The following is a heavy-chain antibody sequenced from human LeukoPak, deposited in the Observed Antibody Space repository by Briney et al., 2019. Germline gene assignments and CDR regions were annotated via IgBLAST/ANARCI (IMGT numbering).Heavy chain of an antibody. Sequence: GGCLRPSCAPSGFTLSNYWMHWVRQAPGKGLVWVSRINSDGNSTRYADSVKGRFTITRDNAKNTLYLQMNSLRAEDTAVYYCARNYYYMDVWGKGTTVTVSS. CDR2: INSDGNST. CDR3: ARNYYYMDV. V-gene: IGHV3-74*01. CDR1: GFTLSNYW. J-gene: IGHJ6*03.